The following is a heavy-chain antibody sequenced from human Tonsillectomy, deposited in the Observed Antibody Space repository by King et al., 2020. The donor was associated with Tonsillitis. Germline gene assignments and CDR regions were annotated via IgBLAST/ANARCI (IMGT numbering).Heavy chain of an antibody. CDR1: GGSISSNY. D-gene: IGHD1-26*01. Sequence: QMQLQESGPGLVKPSETLSLTCTVSGGSISSNYWSWIRQPAGKGLEWIGRIYNSGSTKYNPSLNSRVTMSVDTSKNQRSLKRSSVTAADTAVYYCAREATLWAKGRGALDYWGQGTLVTVSS. J-gene: IGHJ4*02. V-gene: IGHV4-4*07. CDR3: AREATLWAKGRGALDY. CDR2: IYNSGST.